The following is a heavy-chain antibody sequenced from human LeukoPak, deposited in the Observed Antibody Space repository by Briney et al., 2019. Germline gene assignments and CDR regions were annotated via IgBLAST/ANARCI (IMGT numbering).Heavy chain of an antibody. J-gene: IGHJ5*02. D-gene: IGHD3-10*01. CDR1: GYTSTSYA. V-gene: IGHV1-3*01. CDR3: ARSMVRGVITRPYWFDP. CDR2: INAGNGNT. Sequence: ASVKVSCKASGYTSTSYAMHWVRQAPGQRLEWMGWINAGNGNTKYSQKFQGRVTITRDTSASTAYMELSSLRSEDTAVYYCARSMVRGVITRPYWFDPWGQGTLVTVSS.